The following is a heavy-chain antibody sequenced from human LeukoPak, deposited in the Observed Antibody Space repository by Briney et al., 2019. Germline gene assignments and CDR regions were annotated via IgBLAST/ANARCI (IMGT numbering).Heavy chain of an antibody. J-gene: IGHJ5*02. CDR1: GGSISSSY. CDR2: IHYSGST. V-gene: IGHV4-59*08. D-gene: IGHD7-27*01. Sequence: PAETLSLTCTVSGGSISSSYWSWIRQPPGKGLEWIGYIHYSGSTNYNPSLKSRATISVDPSKAHFSLKLSSATAADTAVYYCARHDPGWFDTWGQGTLVTVSS. CDR3: ARHDPGWFDT.